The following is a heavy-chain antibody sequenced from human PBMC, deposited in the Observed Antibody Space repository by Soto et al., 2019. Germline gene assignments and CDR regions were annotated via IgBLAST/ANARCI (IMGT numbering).Heavy chain of an antibody. Sequence: PGGSLRLSCAASGFTFSSYAMSWVRQAPGKGLEWVSAISGSGGSTYYADSVKGRFTISRDNSKNTLYLQMNSLRAEDTAVYYCAKEGLAAAGTDYYGMDVWGQGTKVTVSS. CDR3: AKEGLAAAGTDYYGMDV. V-gene: IGHV3-23*01. J-gene: IGHJ6*02. CDR1: GFTFSSYA. D-gene: IGHD6-13*01. CDR2: ISGSGGST.